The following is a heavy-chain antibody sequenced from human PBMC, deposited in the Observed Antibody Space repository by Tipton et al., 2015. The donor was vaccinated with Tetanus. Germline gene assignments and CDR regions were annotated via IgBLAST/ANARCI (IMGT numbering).Heavy chain of an antibody. CDR1: TFSSYW. CDR3: ARHSSLKALNY. D-gene: IGHD3-9*01. CDR2: AYYSGST. V-gene: IGHV4-39*01. Sequence: TFSSYWMTWVRQPPGKGLEWIGSAYYSGSTYYNPSLKSRVTISVDTSKNQFSLELSSVTAADMAVYYCARHSSLKALNYWGQGTLVTASS. J-gene: IGHJ4*02.